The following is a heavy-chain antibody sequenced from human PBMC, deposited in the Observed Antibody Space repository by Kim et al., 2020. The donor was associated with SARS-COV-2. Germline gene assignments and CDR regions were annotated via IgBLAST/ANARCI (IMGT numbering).Heavy chain of an antibody. CDR1: GFTFSDYY. V-gene: IGHV3-11*05. CDR3: ARDIAAAGVHPAGVDV. Sequence: GGSLRLSCAASGFTFSDYYMSWIRQAPGKGLEWVSYISSSSSYTNYADSVKGRFTISRDNAKNSLYLQMNSLRAEDTAVYYCARDIAAAGVHPAGVDVWGQGATATVAS. J-gene: IGHJ6*02. CDR2: ISSSSSYT. D-gene: IGHD6-13*01.